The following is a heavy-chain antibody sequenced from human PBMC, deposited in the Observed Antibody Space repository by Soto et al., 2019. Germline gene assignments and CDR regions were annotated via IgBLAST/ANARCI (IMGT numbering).Heavy chain of an antibody. Sequence: HPGGSLRLSCAASGFTFSSYAMHWVRQAPGKGLEWVAVISYDGSNKYYADSVKGRFTISRDNSKNTLYLQMNSLRAEDTAVYYCARELTLDYWGQGTLVTVSS. V-gene: IGHV3-30-3*01. D-gene: IGHD3-16*01. CDR2: ISYDGSNK. CDR3: ARELTLDY. CDR1: GFTFSSYA. J-gene: IGHJ4*02.